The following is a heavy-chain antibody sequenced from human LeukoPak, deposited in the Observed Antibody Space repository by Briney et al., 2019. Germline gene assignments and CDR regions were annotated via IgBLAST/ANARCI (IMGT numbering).Heavy chain of an antibody. V-gene: IGHV3-48*01. CDR3: AREGRGLLRFLELDY. CDR1: GFTFSDFS. J-gene: IGHJ4*02. Sequence: GGSLRLSCVASGFTFSDFSLNWVRQAPGKGLEWISYIGSAIYYADSVKGRFTISRDNAKNSLYLQMNTLRAEDTAVYYCAREGRGLLRFLELDYWGQGTLVTVSS. CDR2: IGSAI. D-gene: IGHD3-3*01.